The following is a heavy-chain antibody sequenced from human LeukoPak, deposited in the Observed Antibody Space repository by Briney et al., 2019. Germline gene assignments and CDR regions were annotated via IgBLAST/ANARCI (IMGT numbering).Heavy chain of an antibody. J-gene: IGHJ4*02. V-gene: IGHV1-2*02. Sequence: ASVKVSCKASGYTFTGYYMHWVRQAPGQGLEWMGWKNPNSGGTNYAQRFQGRVTMTRDTSISTAYMELSRLRSDDTAVYYCAREIIQLWSPFENWGQGTLVTVSS. CDR3: AREIIQLWSPFEN. CDR1: GYTFTGYY. CDR2: KNPNSGGT. D-gene: IGHD5-18*01.